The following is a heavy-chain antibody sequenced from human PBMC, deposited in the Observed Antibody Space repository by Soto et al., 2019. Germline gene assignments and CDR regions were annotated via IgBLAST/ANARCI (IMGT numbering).Heavy chain of an antibody. CDR1: GFTFSSYA. Sequence: QVQLVESGGGVVQPGRSLRLSCAASGFTFSSYAMHWVRQAPGKGLEWVAVISYDGSNKYYADSVKGRFTISRDNSNXTLXLQMNSLRAEDTAVYSWARVILRLYSYGTSYGMDVWGQGTTVTVSS. CDR2: ISYDGSNK. D-gene: IGHD5-18*01. J-gene: IGHJ6*02. V-gene: IGHV3-30-3*01. CDR3: ARVILRLYSYGTSYGMDV.